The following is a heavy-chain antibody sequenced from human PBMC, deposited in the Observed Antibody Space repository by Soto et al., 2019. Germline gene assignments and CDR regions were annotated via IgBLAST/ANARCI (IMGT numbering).Heavy chain of an antibody. V-gene: IGHV4-34*01. J-gene: IGHJ5*02. CDR1: GGSFSGYY. CDR2: INHSGST. D-gene: IGHD6-13*01. CDR3: ARGFAGYSSSWYRGVWFDP. Sequence: PSETLSLTCAVYGGSFSGYYWSWIRQPPGKGLEWIGEINHSGSTNYNPSLKSRVTISVDTSKNQFSLKLSSVTAADTAVYYCARGFAGYSSSWYRGVWFDPWGQGTLVTVSS.